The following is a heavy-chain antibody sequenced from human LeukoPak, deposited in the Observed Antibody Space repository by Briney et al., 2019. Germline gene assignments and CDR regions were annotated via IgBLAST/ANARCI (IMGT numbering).Heavy chain of an antibody. CDR1: GGPISSSHYY. CDR2: INYSGST. CDR3: ARLSPYLGSGSSAFPDDF. V-gene: IGHV4-39*01. D-gene: IGHD3-10*01. Sequence: SETLSLTCTVSGGPISSSHYYWGWIRQPPGRGLEWIGSINYSGSTYYNPSLKSRVTISVDTSKNQFSLKLSSVTAADTAVYYCARLSPYLGSGSSAFPDDFWGQGTLVTVSS. J-gene: IGHJ4*02.